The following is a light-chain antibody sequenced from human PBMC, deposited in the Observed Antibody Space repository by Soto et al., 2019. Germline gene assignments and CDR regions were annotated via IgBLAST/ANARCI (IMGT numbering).Light chain of an antibody. J-gene: IGKJ4*01. CDR3: MQRIEFPPT. Sequence: DIVMTQTPLSLTVTPGEPASISCRSSQSLLDSDDGNTYWDWYLQKPGQSPQLLIYTVSYRASGVPDRFSGSGSGTDFTLKISRVEAEDVGVYYCMQRIEFPPTCGGGTKVDIK. CDR2: TVS. CDR1: QSLLDSDDGNTY. V-gene: IGKV2-40*01.